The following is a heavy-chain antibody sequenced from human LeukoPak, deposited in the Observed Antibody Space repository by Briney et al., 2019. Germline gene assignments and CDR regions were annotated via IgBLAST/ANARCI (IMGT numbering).Heavy chain of an antibody. J-gene: IGHJ4*02. V-gene: IGHV3-30*02. CDR1: GFTFSYAW. CDR3: AKDRTSIAVAGTSSDY. CDR2: IRYDGSNK. D-gene: IGHD6-19*01. Sequence: GGSLRLSCAASGFTFSYAWMNWVRQAPGKGLEWVAFIRYDGSNKYYADSVKGRFTISRDNSKNTLYLQMNSLRAEDTAVYYCAKDRTSIAVAGTSSDYWGQGTLVTVSS.